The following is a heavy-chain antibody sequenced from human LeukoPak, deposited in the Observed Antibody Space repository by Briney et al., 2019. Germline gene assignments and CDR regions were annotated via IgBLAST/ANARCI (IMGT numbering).Heavy chain of an antibody. CDR3: ARDLGGKLGTFDY. CDR1: GGTFSSYA. V-gene: IGHV1-69*13. D-gene: IGHD3-16*01. J-gene: IGHJ4*02. Sequence: EASVKVSCKASGGTFSSYAISWVRQAPGQGLEWMGGIIPIFGTANYAQKFQGRVTITADESTSTAYMELSSLRSEDTAVYYCARDLGGKLGTFDYWGQGTLVTVSS. CDR2: IIPIFGTA.